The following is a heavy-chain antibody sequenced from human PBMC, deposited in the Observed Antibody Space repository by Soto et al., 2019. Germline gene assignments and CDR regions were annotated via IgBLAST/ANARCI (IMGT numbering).Heavy chain of an antibody. CDR1: GGTFSSYA. CDR3: ARVRRIVVVVAATHYGMDV. J-gene: IGHJ6*02. V-gene: IGHV1-69*12. Sequence: QVQLVQSGAEVKKPGSSVKVSCKASGGTFSSYAISWVRQAPGQGLEWMGGIIPIFGTANYAQKFQGRVTMTVAESASTAYRERSRLRDEDTAVYYCARVRRIVVVVAATHYGMDVLGQGTTVTVSS. D-gene: IGHD2-15*01. CDR2: IIPIFGTA.